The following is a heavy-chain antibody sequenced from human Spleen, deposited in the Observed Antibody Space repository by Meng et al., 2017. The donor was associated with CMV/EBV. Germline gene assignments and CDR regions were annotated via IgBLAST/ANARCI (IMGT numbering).Heavy chain of an antibody. CDR3: ARDLGSTPL. CDR1: GCSISSGGYH. J-gene: IGHJ4*02. Sequence: TCTGSGCSISSGGYHWSWIRQHPGKGLEWIGYIYYSGSTYYNPSLKSRVTISVDTSKNQFSLKLSSVTAADTAVYYCARDLGSTPLWGQGTLVTVSS. D-gene: IGHD2-2*01. CDR2: IYYSGST. V-gene: IGHV4-31*03.